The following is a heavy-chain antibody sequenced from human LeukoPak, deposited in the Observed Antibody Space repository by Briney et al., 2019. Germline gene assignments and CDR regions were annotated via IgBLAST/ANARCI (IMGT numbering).Heavy chain of an antibody. V-gene: IGHV1-69-2*01. J-gene: IGHJ4*02. CDR1: GYTFTDYY. Sequence: ASVKVSCKVSGYTFTDYYMHWVQQAPGKGLEWMGLVDPEGGETIYAEKFQGRVTITADTSTDTAYMELSSLRSEDTAVYYCATDPGIRGHDYSNYWGQGTLVTVSS. CDR2: VDPEGGET. CDR3: ATDPGIRGHDYSNY. D-gene: IGHD4-11*01.